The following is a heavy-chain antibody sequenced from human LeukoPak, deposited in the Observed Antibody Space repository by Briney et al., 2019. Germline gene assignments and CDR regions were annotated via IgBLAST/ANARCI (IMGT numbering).Heavy chain of an antibody. D-gene: IGHD3-22*01. CDR2: INPNSGGT. V-gene: IGHV1-2*02. Sequence: GASVKVSCKASGYTFTGYYTHWVRQAPGQGLEWMGWINPNSGGTNYAQTFQGRVTMTRDTSISTAYMELSRLRSDDTAVYYCARDKTYYDSSGYYFDYWGQGTLVTVSS. J-gene: IGHJ4*02. CDR1: GYTFTGYY. CDR3: ARDKTYYDSSGYYFDY.